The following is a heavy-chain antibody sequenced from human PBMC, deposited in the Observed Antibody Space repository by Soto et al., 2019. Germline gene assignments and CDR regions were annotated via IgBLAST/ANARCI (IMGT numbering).Heavy chain of an antibody. CDR1: GITFSGFW. V-gene: IGHV3-74*01. Sequence: VPLVESGGGSVQPGGSLRLSCVASGITFSGFWMHWVRQVPGKGLVWVARVDSAGSGTSYADSVKGRFTISRDNAKXXXXXXXXXXXXXXXXXXXXXTVFEHWGQGIPVTVXS. J-gene: IGHJ4*02. CDR2: VDSAGSGT. CDR3: XTVFEH.